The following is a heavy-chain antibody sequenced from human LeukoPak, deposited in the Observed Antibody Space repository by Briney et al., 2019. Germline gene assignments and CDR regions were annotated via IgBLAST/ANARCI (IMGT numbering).Heavy chain of an antibody. D-gene: IGHD2-2*01. CDR1: GGSISSYY. Sequence: SETLSLTCTVSGGSISSYYWSWIRQPPGKGLEWIGYIYYSGSTNYNPSLKSRVTISVDTSKNQLSLKLSSVTAADTAVYYCARHRPHIVVVPAAAMDVWGQGTTVTVSS. V-gene: IGHV4-59*08. J-gene: IGHJ6*02. CDR2: IYYSGST. CDR3: ARHRPHIVVVPAAAMDV.